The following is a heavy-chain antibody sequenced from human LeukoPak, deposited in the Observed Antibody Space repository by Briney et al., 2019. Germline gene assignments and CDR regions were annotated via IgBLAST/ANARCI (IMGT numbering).Heavy chain of an antibody. D-gene: IGHD1-26*01. CDR3: AREARSGSYYTNFDY. Sequence: GGSLRLSCAASGFTFSSYSMNWVRQAPGKGLGWVSSISSSSSYIYYADSVKGRFTISRDNAKNSLYLQMNSLRAEDTAVYYCAREARSGSYYTNFDYWGQGTLVTVSS. J-gene: IGHJ4*02. CDR1: GFTFSSYS. CDR2: ISSSSSYI. V-gene: IGHV3-21*01.